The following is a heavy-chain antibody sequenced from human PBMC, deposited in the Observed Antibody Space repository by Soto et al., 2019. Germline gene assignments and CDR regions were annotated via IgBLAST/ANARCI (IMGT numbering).Heavy chain of an antibody. V-gene: IGHV3-30*18. Sequence: VQLVESGGGVVQPGRSQRLSCGASGFTFRTYGMHWVRQAPGKGLEWVAVISNNGRDIYYADSGKGRFAISRDNSRNMLFLQMNILRDEDTAMYYCEKDVDDTGWNVPLDFWGQGTLVTVSS. CDR1: GFTFRTYG. D-gene: IGHD1-1*01. J-gene: IGHJ4*02. CDR3: EKDVDDTGWNVPLDF. CDR2: ISNNGRDI.